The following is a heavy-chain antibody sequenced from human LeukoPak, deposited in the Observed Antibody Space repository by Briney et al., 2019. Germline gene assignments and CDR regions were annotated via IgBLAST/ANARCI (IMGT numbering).Heavy chain of an antibody. CDR3: ARDYYGP. Sequence: GGSLRLSCAASGFTVSNNYMRWVRQAPGKGLEWVSSIYSRGSTSYVDSVKGRFTISRDNSKNTLFLQMNSLRVEDTAVYYCARDYYGPWGQGTLVTVSS. J-gene: IGHJ5*02. CDR2: IYSRGST. D-gene: IGHD3-22*01. CDR1: GFTVSNNY. V-gene: IGHV3-66*03.